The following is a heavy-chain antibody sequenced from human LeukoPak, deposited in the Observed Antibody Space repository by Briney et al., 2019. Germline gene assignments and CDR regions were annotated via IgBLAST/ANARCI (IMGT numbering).Heavy chain of an antibody. J-gene: IGHJ4*02. Sequence: SETLSLTCIVSGGSISSSSYYWDWIRQPPGKGLEWIGSIYHSGSTNYNPSLKSRVTISVDKFKNQFSLKLSSVTAADTAVYYCARLSPYYDFWSGYFDYWGQGTLVTVSS. CDR3: ARLSPYYDFWSGYFDY. CDR1: GGSISSSSYY. D-gene: IGHD3-3*01. CDR2: IYHSGST. V-gene: IGHV4-39*07.